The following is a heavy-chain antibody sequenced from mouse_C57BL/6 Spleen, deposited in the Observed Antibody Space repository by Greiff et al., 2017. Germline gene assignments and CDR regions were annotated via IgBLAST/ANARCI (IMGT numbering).Heavy chain of an antibody. V-gene: IGHV5-4*01. CDR1: GFTFSSYA. CDR2: LSDGGSYT. J-gene: IGHJ4*01. CDR3: ASGGLRGVYDMDY. D-gene: IGHD2-4*01. Sequence: EVQLVESGGGLVKPGGSLKLSCAASGFTFSSYAMSWVRQTPEKKLEWVATLSDGGSYTYYPDNVKGRFTISRDNAKNNLYLQMSHLKSEDTAMYYCASGGLRGVYDMDYWGQGTSVTVSS.